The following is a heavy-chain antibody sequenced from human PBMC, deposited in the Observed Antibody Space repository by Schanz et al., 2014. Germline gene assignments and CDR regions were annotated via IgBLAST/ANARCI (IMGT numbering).Heavy chain of an antibody. CDR1: GFAFSDYY. D-gene: IGHD3-22*01. CDR2: ISDSGDST. Sequence: VQLVESGGVVVQPGGSLRLSCAASGFAFSDYYMTWIRQAPGKGLEWVSDISDSGDSTHYADSVKGRFTISRDNAKNSLYLQMNSLRAEDTGVYYCARGREVVAKIFDVWGQGTMVTVSS. V-gene: IGHV3-11*06. J-gene: IGHJ3*01. CDR3: ARGREVVAKIFDV.